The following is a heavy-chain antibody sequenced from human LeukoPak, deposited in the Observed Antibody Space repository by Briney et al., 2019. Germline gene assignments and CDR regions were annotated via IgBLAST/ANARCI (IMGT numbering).Heavy chain of an antibody. V-gene: IGHV4-59*01. Sequence: SETLSLTCTVAGDSITNNYWGWIRQPPGKGLEWNAYPYYTGSTYYKPSLQSRVSISADTSKKQVSLIMTSVTAADTAIYYCARMEEYRLHATMAFDFWGRGTAVTVSA. J-gene: IGHJ3*01. CDR3: ARMEEYRLHATMAFDF. CDR1: GDSITNNY. D-gene: IGHD2-2*01. CDR2: PYYTGST.